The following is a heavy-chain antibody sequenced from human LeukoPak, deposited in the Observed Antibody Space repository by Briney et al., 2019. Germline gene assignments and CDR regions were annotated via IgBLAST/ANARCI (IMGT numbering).Heavy chain of an antibody. J-gene: IGHJ4*02. CDR1: GGSVSSGAYY. D-gene: IGHD5-18*01. V-gene: IGHV4-31*03. Sequence: PSETLSLTCTVSGGSVSSGAYYWSWIRQHPGKGLEWIGYIYYSGSTYYNPSLKSRVTISVDTSKNQFSLELSSVTAADTAVYYCARIRGYSYGFEDYWGQGTLVTVSS. CDR3: ARIRGYSYGFEDY. CDR2: IYYSGST.